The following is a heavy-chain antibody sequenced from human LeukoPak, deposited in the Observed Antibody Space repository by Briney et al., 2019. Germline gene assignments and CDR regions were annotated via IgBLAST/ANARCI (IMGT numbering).Heavy chain of an antibody. V-gene: IGHV3-23*01. CDR1: GFTFSSYA. D-gene: IGHD2-15*01. CDR3: AKGRGYCSGGSCYTGY. J-gene: IGHJ4*02. CDR2: ISSSGGST. Sequence: QPGGSLRLSCAASGFTFSSYAMSWVRQAPGKGLEWVSTISSSGGSTYYADSVKGRFNISRDNSKNTLYLQMSSLRAEDTAVYFCAKGRGYCSGGSCYTGYWGQGTLVTVSS.